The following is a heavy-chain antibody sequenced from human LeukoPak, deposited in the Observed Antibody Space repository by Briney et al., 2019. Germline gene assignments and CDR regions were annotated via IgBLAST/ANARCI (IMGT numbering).Heavy chain of an antibody. J-gene: IGHJ4*02. Sequence: GESLKASCKGSGYSFTNYWIGWVRQMPGRGLEWMGIIYPFDSDTRYSPSFQGQVAISADKSISTAYLQWSSLKASDIAMYYCARQLCSGGTCYLDFWGQGTLVTVSS. D-gene: IGHD2-15*01. CDR3: ARQLCSGGTCYLDF. CDR1: GYSFTNYW. V-gene: IGHV5-51*01. CDR2: IYPFDSDT.